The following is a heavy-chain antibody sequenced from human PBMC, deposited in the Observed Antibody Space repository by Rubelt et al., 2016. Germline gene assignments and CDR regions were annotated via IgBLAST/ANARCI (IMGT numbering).Heavy chain of an antibody. D-gene: IGHD1-26*01. CDR1: GYSFTTYW. CDR3: ARLRGSPQGAAFDI. V-gene: IGHV5-51*01. J-gene: IGHJ3*02. Sequence: EVQLVQSGAEVKKPGESLKISCKGSGYSFTTYWIGWVRQMPGKGLECMVIIYPGDSDTRYSRSFQGQVPISADKSISTAYLQGSSLKASDTAMYYCARLRGSPQGAAFDIWGQGTMVTVSS. CDR2: IYPGDSDT.